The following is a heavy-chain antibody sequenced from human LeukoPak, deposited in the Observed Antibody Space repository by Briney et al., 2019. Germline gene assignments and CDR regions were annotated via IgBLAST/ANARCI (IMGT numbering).Heavy chain of an antibody. CDR3: ARGVTYSFDY. J-gene: IGHJ4*02. D-gene: IGHD2-21*02. V-gene: IGHV6-1*01. Sequence: SQTLSLTCAISGDSVSSTSAAWNWIRQSPSRGLEWLGGTYYRSQWYNEYAASVISRITINSDTSKNHFSLQLNSVTPGDTAVYYCARGVTYSFDYWGQGTLVTVCS. CDR2: TYYRSQWYN. CDR1: GDSVSSTSAA.